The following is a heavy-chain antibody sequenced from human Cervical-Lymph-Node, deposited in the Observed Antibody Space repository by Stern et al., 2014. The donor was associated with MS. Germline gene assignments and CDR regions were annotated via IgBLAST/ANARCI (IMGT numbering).Heavy chain of an antibody. CDR1: GFTVSRDY. D-gene: IGHD1-1*01. Sequence: EVQLVESGGGVIQPGGSLRLSCTASGFTVSRDYMTWFRQAPGTVLAWVSLITNVGSTFYTDSVKGRFTISRDDSKNTVYLHMTSLRAEDTAMYYCARDTSSPERSDWWGQGTLVTVSS. CDR2: ITNVGST. J-gene: IGHJ4*02. V-gene: IGHV3-53*01. CDR3: ARDTSSPERSDW.